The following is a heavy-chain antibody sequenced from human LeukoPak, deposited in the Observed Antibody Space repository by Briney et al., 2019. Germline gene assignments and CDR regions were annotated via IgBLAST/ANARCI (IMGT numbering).Heavy chain of an antibody. CDR1: GFTFSNYA. D-gene: IGHD3-10*01. CDR2: IRRSGDRT. Sequence: PGGSLRLSCEGSGFTFSNYAMGWVRQGPGKGLEWISGIRRSGDRTYYAESVKGRFTIPSDNSRKRVFLEMNNVRVNDKAVYVCAKGGVSIVREPAHWGQGTLVTVSS. V-gene: IGHV3-23*01. CDR3: AKGGVSIVREPAH. J-gene: IGHJ4*02.